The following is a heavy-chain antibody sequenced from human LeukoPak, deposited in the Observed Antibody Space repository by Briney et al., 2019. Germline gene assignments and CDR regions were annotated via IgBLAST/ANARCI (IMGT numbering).Heavy chain of an antibody. CDR1: GFTFHNYD. CDR2: IQFDGSNK. D-gene: IGHD5-18*01. CDR3: ARDPIQLWSFDY. V-gene: IGHV3-30*02. J-gene: IGHJ4*02. Sequence: RGSLRLSCATSGFTFHNYDIRSVRQAPRKGLGWVAFIQFDGSNKYYADSVKGRFTISRDNAKNSLYLQMNSLRPEDTAVYYCARDPIQLWSFDYWGQGTLVTVSS.